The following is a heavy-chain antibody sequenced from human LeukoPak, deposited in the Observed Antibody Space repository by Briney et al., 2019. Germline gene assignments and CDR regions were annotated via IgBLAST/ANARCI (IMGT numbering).Heavy chain of an antibody. CDR3: AKNRDYYYMDV. D-gene: IGHD5-24*01. V-gene: IGHV3-30*02. Sequence: GSLRLSCVASGYTFSSYGMHWVRQAPGKGLEWVAFIRYDESDKYYADSVKGRFTISRDNSKNTLYLQMNSLRAEDTAVYYCAKNRDYYYMDVWGKGTTVTVSS. J-gene: IGHJ6*03. CDR2: IRYDESDK. CDR1: GYTFSSYG.